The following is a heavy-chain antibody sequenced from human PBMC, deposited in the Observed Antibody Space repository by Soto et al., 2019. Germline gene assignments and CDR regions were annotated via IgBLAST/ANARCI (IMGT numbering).Heavy chain of an antibody. Sequence: PGVSLRLSFAASGFTFSSYGMHWFRQAPGKGLEWVAVISYDGSNKYYADSVKGRFTISRDNSKNTLYLQMNSLRAEDTAVYYCAKDLTNSSGWPITNYYYYGMDVWGQGTTITVSS. V-gene: IGHV3-30*18. CDR2: ISYDGSNK. CDR1: GFTFSSYG. J-gene: IGHJ6*02. D-gene: IGHD6-19*01. CDR3: AKDLTNSSGWPITNYYYYGMDV.